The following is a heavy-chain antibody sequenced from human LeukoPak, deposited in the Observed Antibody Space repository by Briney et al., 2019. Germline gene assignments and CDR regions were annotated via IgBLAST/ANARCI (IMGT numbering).Heavy chain of an antibody. CDR1: GYSFNRYW. CDR3: ARQHSGDTFDI. D-gene: IGHD3-10*01. Sequence: GESLKISCKGSGYSFNRYWIGWVRQMPGKGLEWMGIIYPGDSYTRYSPSFQGQVTISADKSIDTAYLQWSSLKASDTAIYYCARQHSGDTFDIWGQGTMVTVSS. V-gene: IGHV5-51*01. CDR2: IYPGDSYT. J-gene: IGHJ3*02.